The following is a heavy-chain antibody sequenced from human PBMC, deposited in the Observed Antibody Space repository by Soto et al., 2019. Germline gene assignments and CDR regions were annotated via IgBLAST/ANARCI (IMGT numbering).Heavy chain of an antibody. CDR1: GGTFSSYA. D-gene: IGHD2-15*01. J-gene: IGHJ4*02. V-gene: IGHV1-69*01. Sequence: QVQLVQSGAEVKKPGSSVTVSCTASGGTFSSYAISWVRQAPGHGLEWMGGIIPIFGTANYAQTFQGRDTITADESTSAAYLELSSVSSEDAAVYYCGRSDMEEIGEEDGFDYWGQGTLFSVCS. CDR3: GRSDMEEIGEEDGFDY. CDR2: IIPIFGTA.